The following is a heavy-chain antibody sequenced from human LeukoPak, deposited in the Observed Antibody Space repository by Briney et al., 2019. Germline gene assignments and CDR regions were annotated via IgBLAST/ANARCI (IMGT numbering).Heavy chain of an antibody. CDR3: ARDGRRIDDSSGYIDY. J-gene: IGHJ4*02. CDR1: GFTFSTYG. V-gene: IGHV3-48*01. CDR2: ISSSSSTM. D-gene: IGHD3-22*01. Sequence: QPGGSLRLSCAASGFTFSTYGMNWVRQAPGKGLECVSYISSSSSTMYYTDSVKGRFTISRDNAKNSLYLQMNSLRAEDTAVYYCARDGRRIDDSSGYIDYWGQGTLVTVSS.